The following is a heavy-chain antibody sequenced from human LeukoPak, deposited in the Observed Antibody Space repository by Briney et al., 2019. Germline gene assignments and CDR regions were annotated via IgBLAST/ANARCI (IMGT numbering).Heavy chain of an antibody. CDR1: GFTFSSYE. J-gene: IGHJ4*02. D-gene: IGHD5-24*01. Sequence: GGSLRLSCAASGFTFSSYEMNWVRQAPGKGLEWVSYISSSGRNVYYADSVKGRFTISRDDAKNSLYLQMNSLRAEDTAVYYCAREPSVVETATIIGDYWGQGTPVTVSS. CDR3: AREPSVVETATIIGDY. V-gene: IGHV3-48*03. CDR2: ISSSGRNV.